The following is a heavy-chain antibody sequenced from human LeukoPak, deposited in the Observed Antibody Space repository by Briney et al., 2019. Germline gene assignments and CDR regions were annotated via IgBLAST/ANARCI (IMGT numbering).Heavy chain of an antibody. V-gene: IGHV4-39*01. CDR2: IYYSGST. J-gene: IGHJ6*02. D-gene: IGHD1-26*01. CDR1: GVTISSSSYY. Sequence: SETLSLTCTVSGVTISSSSYYWGWIRQPPGRGLEWIGSIYYSGSTYYNPSLKSRVTISVDTSKNQFSLKLSSVTAADTAVYYCARIRIVGATRDYYYYYGMDVWGQGTTVTVSS. CDR3: ARIRIVGATRDYYYYYGMDV.